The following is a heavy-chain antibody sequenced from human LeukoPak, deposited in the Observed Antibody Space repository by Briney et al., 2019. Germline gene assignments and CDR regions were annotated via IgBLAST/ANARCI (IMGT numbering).Heavy chain of an antibody. Sequence: PGGSLRLSCAASGFTLSSYSMNWVRRAPGKGLEWVSYIRSSSSIVYYADSVKGRFTISRDTAKNSLYLQMNSLRAEDTAVYYCAREGGSGSYLEYWGQGTLVTVSS. V-gene: IGHV3-48*04. CDR2: IRSSSSIV. CDR3: AREGGSGSYLEY. J-gene: IGHJ4*02. CDR1: GFTLSSYS. D-gene: IGHD3-10*01.